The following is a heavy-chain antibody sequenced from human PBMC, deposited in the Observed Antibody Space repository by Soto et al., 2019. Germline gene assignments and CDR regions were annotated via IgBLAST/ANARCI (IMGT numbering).Heavy chain of an antibody. J-gene: IGHJ4*02. Sequence: ASVKVSCKASGYTFTSYGISWVRQAPGQGLEWMGWISAYNGNTNYAQKLQGRVTMTTDTSTSTAYMELRSLRSDDTAVYYCARKTYYHILTARYYFEYWGQATLVTVSS. V-gene: IGHV1-18*04. CDR3: ARKTYYHILTARYYFEY. CDR1: GYTFTSYG. CDR2: ISAYNGNT. D-gene: IGHD3-9*01.